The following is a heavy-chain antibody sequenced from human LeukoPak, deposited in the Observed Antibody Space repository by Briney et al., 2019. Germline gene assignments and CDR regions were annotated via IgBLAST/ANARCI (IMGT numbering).Heavy chain of an antibody. V-gene: IGHV4-39*07. Sequence: SETLSLTCTVSGGSISSTSYNWGRIRQPPGKGLEWIGSIYYSGSTYNNPSLKSRVTISADTSKNQFSLKLRSVTAADTAVYYCARVTDDSSGYPDYWGQGTLVTVSS. CDR3: ARVTDDSSGYPDY. D-gene: IGHD3-22*01. J-gene: IGHJ4*02. CDR2: IYYSGST. CDR1: GGSISSTSYN.